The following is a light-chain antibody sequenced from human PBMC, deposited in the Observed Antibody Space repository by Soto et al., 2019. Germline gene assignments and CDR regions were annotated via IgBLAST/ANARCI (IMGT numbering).Light chain of an antibody. CDR3: GTWDSNLSAGV. J-gene: IGLJ2*01. CDR2: DND. Sequence: QSALTQPPSVSAAPGPKVTISCSGTSSNIGNNFVSWYQQLPGTAPKLLIYDNDKRPSGIPDRFSGSKSGTSATLGISGLQTGDEADYYCGTWDSNLSAGVFGGGTKVTVL. V-gene: IGLV1-51*01. CDR1: SSNIGNNF.